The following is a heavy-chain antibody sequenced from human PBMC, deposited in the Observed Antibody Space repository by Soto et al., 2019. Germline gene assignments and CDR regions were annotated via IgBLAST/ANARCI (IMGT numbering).Heavy chain of an antibody. CDR1: GFTFSDYY. V-gene: IGHV3-11*06. D-gene: IGHD4-17*01. CDR3: ARTLFGDYVRRDLDY. J-gene: IGHJ4*02. Sequence: GSLRLSCAASGFTFSDYYMSWIRQAPGKGLEWVSYISSSSSYTNYADSVKGRFTISRDNAKNSLYLQMNSLRAEDTAVYYCARTLFGDYVRRDLDYWGQGTLVTVSS. CDR2: ISSSSSYT.